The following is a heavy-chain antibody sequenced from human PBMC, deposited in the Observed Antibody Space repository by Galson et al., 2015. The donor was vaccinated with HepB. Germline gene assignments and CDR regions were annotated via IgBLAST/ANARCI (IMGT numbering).Heavy chain of an antibody. CDR2: INRDGTER. D-gene: IGHD5-12*01. Sequence: SLRLSCAASGSTFSGRWMSWVRQAPGKGPEWVANINRDGTERDYVDSVRGRFAISRDNAKNSVYLQMNSLRAEDTAVYFCIYSAGDCWGQGTLVTVSP. J-gene: IGHJ4*02. CDR1: GSTFSGRW. CDR3: IYSAGDC. V-gene: IGHV3-7*03.